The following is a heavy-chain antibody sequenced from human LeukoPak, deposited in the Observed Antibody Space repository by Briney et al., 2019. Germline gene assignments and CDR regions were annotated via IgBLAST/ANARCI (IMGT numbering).Heavy chain of an antibody. CDR1: GFTFNSYA. V-gene: IGHV3-23*01. Sequence: PGGSLRLSCAASGFTFNSYAMSWVRQGPGQGLEWVSAITGSGTGTYYADSVEGRFTISRDSSKNTLYLQMNSLRAEDTAVYYCAKDGRLGSGSYYSSAFDIWGQGTMVTVSS. CDR3: AKDGRLGSGSYYSSAFDI. CDR2: ITGSGTGT. J-gene: IGHJ3*02. D-gene: IGHD3-10*01.